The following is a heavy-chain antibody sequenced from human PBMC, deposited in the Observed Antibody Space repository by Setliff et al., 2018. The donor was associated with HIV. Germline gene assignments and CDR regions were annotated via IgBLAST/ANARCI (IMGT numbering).Heavy chain of an antibody. J-gene: IGHJ6*02. Sequence: ASVKVSCKASGYTFTSYGISWVRQAPGQGLEWMGWISAYNGNTNYARKLQGRVTMTTDTSTSTAYMELRSLRSDDTAVYYCARGGSGYSYGYEYYGMDVWGQGTAVTVSS. CDR3: ARGGSGYSYGYEYYGMDV. D-gene: IGHD5-18*01. CDR2: ISAYNGNT. V-gene: IGHV1-18*01. CDR1: GYTFTSYG.